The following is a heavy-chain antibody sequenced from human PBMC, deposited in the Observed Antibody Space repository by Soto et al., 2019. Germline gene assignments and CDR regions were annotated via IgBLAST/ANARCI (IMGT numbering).Heavy chain of an antibody. CDR2: ISSSSSYI. D-gene: IGHD3-10*01. V-gene: IGHV3-21*01. CDR3: ARRRYGSGSYYFDY. Sequence: EVQLVESGGGLVKPGGSLRLSCAASGFTFSSYSMNWVRQAPGKGLEWVSSISSSSSYIYYADSVKGRFTISRDNAKNSLYLQMNSLRAEDTAVYYCARRRYGSGSYYFDYWGQGTLVTASS. CDR1: GFTFSSYS. J-gene: IGHJ4*02.